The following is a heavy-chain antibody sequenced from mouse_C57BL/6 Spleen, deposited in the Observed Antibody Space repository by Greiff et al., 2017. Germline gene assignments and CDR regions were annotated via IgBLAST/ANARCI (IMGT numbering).Heavy chain of an antibody. J-gene: IGHJ1*03. CDR2: ISDGGSYT. V-gene: IGHV5-4*03. CDR1: GFTFSSYA. CDR3: ARVRDYYGSSFYWYFDV. Sequence: EVKLVESGGGLVKPGGSLKLSCAASGFTFSSYAMSWVRQTPEKRLEWVATISDGGSYTYYPDNVKGRFTISRDNAKNNLYLQMGHLKSEDTAMYYCARVRDYYGSSFYWYFDVWGTGTTVTVSS. D-gene: IGHD1-1*01.